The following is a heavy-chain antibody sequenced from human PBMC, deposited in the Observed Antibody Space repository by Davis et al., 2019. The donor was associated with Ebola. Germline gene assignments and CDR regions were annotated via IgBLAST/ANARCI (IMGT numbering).Heavy chain of an antibody. CDR2: ISWNSGSI. J-gene: IGHJ4*02. CDR1: GFTFDDYA. CDR3: AKGGIAAAGLIDY. V-gene: IGHV3-9*01. D-gene: IGHD6-13*01. Sequence: SCAASGFTFDDYAMHWVRQAPGKGLEWVSGISWNSGSIGYADSVKGRFTISRDNAKNSLYLQMNSLRAEDTALYYCAKGGIAAAGLIDYWGQGTLVTVSS.